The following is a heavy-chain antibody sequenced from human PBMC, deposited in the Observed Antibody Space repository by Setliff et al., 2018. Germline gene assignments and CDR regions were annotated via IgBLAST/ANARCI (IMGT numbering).Heavy chain of an antibody. Sequence: GESLKISCKASGYIFTNYWIGWVRQMPGKGLEWVGVIYPGDSDTRYSPSFQGQVTISADKSITTAYLQWSSLKASDTAIYYCTRHEDRNKCTSSSCYRENDAFDVWGQGAKVTVSS. V-gene: IGHV5-51*01. J-gene: IGHJ3*01. CDR3: TRHEDRNKCTSSSCYRENDAFDV. CDR2: IYPGDSDT. D-gene: IGHD2-2*01. CDR1: GYIFTNYW.